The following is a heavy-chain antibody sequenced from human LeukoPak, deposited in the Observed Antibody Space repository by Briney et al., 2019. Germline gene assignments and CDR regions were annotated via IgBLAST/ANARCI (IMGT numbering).Heavy chain of an antibody. CDR2: ISSSSTYI. CDR1: GFTFSSYS. J-gene: IGHJ3*02. D-gene: IGHD6-13*01. CDR3: ASTVLSSTKEGAFDI. V-gene: IGHV3-21*01. Sequence: PGGSLRLSCTASGFTFSSYSMNWVRQAPGEGLEWVSSISSSSTYIYYADSVKGRFTISRDDAKNSLYLQMNSLRAEDTAVYFCASTVLSSTKEGAFDIWGQGTMVTVSS.